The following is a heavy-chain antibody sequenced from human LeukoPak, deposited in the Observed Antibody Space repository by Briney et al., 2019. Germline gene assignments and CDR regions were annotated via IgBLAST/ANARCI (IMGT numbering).Heavy chain of an antibody. Sequence: PGGSLRLSCAASGFTFDDYAMHWVRQAPGKGLEWVSGISWNSGSIGYADSVKGRFTISRDNAKNSLYLQMNSLRAEDTAVYYCARTLVVVMYYGMDVWGQGTTVTVSS. V-gene: IGHV3-9*01. J-gene: IGHJ6*02. CDR2: ISWNSGSI. CDR3: ARTLVVVMYYGMDV. D-gene: IGHD3-22*01. CDR1: GFTFDDYA.